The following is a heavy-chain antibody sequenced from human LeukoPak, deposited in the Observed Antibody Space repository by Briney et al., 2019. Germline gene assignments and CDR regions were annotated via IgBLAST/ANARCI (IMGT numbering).Heavy chain of an antibody. D-gene: IGHD3-16*01. CDR2: ISSSGSTI. V-gene: IGHV3-48*03. J-gene: IGHJ4*02. CDR1: GFTFSSYD. CDR3: ARGLNQGHVFDS. Sequence: GGSLRLSCAASGFTFSSYDMNWVRQAPGKGLEWVSYISSSGSTIYYAVSVQGRFTISRDNAKNSLYLQMNSLRAEDTAVYYCARGLNQGHVFDSWGQGTLVTVSS.